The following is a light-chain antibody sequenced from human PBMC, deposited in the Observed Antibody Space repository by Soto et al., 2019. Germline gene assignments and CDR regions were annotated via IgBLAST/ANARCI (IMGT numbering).Light chain of an antibody. J-gene: IGKJ3*01. Sequence: DIQMTQSPSTLSSSIGDRVTITGRASQSSKNWLAWYQQKPGKAPKVLIYKASSLESGVTSRFSGSESGTELTLAINRLQPDDFATYYCLQYDTYPFTCGPGTKVYIK. CDR3: LQYDTYPFT. V-gene: IGKV1-5*03. CDR2: KAS. CDR1: QSSKNW.